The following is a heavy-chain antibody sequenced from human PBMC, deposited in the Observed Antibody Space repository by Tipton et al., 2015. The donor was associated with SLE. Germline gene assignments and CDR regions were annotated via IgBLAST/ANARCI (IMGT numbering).Heavy chain of an antibody. D-gene: IGHD3-3*01. Sequence: SLRLSCAASGFTFSSYGMHWVRQAPGKGLEWVAFIRYDGSNKYYADSVKGRFTISRDNSKNTLYLQMNSLRAEDTAVYYCAKVLDYDFWSGPLDIWGQGTMVTVSS. V-gene: IGHV3-30*02. CDR1: GFTFSSYG. CDR2: IRYDGSNK. CDR3: AKVLDYDFWSGPLDI. J-gene: IGHJ3*02.